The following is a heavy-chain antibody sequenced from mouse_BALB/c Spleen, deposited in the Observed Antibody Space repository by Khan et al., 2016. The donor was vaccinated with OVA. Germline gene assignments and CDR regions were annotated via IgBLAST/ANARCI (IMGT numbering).Heavy chain of an antibody. CDR3: SREDALYHFDH. CDR2: IYPGTDNS. Sequence: VQLVESGAELVRPGASVKLSCKTSGYIFTSYWIHWVKQRSGQGLEWIARIYPGTDNSYYNEKFKDKATLTADKSSSTAYMQLSSLKSEDSDVYFCSREDALYHFDHWGQGTTLTVSS. J-gene: IGHJ2*01. V-gene: IGHV1S132*01. CDR1: GYIFTSYW.